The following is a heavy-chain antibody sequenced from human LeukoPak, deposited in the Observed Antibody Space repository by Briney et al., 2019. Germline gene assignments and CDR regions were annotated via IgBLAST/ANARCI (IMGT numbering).Heavy chain of an antibody. V-gene: IGHV3-11*04. Sequence: GGSLRLSCAASGFTFSDYYMTWIRQAPGKGLEWVSYISSSGITIYYADSVKGRFTISRDNVKNSLYLQMNSLRAEDTAVYYCARVLLADGYKEMAVVGYFDYWGQGTLVTVSS. CDR2: ISSSGITI. CDR1: GFTFSDYY. CDR3: ARVLLADGYKEMAVVGYFDY. J-gene: IGHJ4*02. D-gene: IGHD5-24*01.